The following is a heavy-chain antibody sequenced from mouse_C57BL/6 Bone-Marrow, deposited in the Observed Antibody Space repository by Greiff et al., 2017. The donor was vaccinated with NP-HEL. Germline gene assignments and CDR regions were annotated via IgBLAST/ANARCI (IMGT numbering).Heavy chain of an antibody. CDR1: GFTFSDYY. V-gene: IGHV5-16*01. CDR3: ARDTGFAY. Sequence: VQLKESEGGLVQPGSSMKLSCTASGFTFSDYYMAWVRQVPEKGLEWVANINYDGSSTYYLDSLKSRFIISRDNAKNILYLQMSSLKSEDTATYYCARDTGFAYWGQGTLVTVSA. CDR2: INYDGSST. J-gene: IGHJ3*01.